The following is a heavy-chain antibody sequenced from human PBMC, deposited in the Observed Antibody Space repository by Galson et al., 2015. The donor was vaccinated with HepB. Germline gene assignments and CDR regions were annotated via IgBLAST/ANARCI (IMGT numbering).Heavy chain of an antibody. D-gene: IGHD2-2*01. Sequence: SLRLSCAASGFTFSSYGMHWVRQAPGKGLEWVAVIWYDGSNKYYADSVKGRFTISRDNSKNTLYLQMNSLRAEDTAVYYCARENSIVVVPAAMDFQHWGQGTLVTVSS. J-gene: IGHJ1*01. CDR3: ARENSIVVVPAAMDFQH. V-gene: IGHV3-33*01. CDR1: GFTFSSYG. CDR2: IWYDGSNK.